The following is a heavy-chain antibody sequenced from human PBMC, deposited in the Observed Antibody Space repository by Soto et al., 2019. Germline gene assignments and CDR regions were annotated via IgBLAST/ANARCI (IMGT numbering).Heavy chain of an antibody. J-gene: IGHJ6*02. CDR1: GYTFTSYD. D-gene: IGHD3-22*01. V-gene: IGHV1-8*01. Sequence: GXSVKGSCKASGYTFTSYDINGVREATVQGLEWMGWMNPNSGNTGYAQKFQGRVTMTRNTSISTAYMELSSLRSEDTAVYYCARKGTMIVVVTGMDVWGQGTTVTVS. CDR3: ARKGTMIVVVTGMDV. CDR2: MNPNSGNT.